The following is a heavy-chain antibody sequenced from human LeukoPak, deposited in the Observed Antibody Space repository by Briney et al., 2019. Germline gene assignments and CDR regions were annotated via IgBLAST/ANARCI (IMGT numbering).Heavy chain of an antibody. J-gene: IGHJ4*02. V-gene: IGHV1-69*13. CDR2: IIPIFGTA. CDR3: ARERDEGPKYCSSTSCYRHYFDY. D-gene: IGHD2-2*01. Sequence: GASVKVSCKASGGTFSSYAISWVRQAPGQGLEWMGGIIPIFGTANYAQKFQGRVTITADESTSTAYMELSSLRSEDTAVYYCARERDEGPKYCSSTSCYRHYFDYWGQGTLVTVSS. CDR1: GGTFSSYA.